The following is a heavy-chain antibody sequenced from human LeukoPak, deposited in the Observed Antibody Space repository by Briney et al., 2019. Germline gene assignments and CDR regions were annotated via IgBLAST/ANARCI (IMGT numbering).Heavy chain of an antibody. CDR3: ARADDLWPVGGYYYMDV. CDR1: GGSISSGSYY. V-gene: IGHV4-61*02. D-gene: IGHD2-21*01. Sequence: SQTLSLTCTVSGGSISSGSYYWSWIRQPAGEGLEWIGRIYTSGSTNYNPSLKSRVTISVDTSKNQFSLKLSSVTAADTAVYYCARADDLWPVGGYYYMDVWGKGTTVTVSS. J-gene: IGHJ6*03. CDR2: IYTSGST.